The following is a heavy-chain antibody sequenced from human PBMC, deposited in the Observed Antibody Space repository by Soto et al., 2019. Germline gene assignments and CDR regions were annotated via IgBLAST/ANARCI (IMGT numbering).Heavy chain of an antibody. J-gene: IGHJ4*02. CDR3: ARDREDFWSGYYHY. D-gene: IGHD3-3*01. CDR1: GFTFSSYS. CDR2: ISSSSNYI. Sequence: GGSLRLSCAASGFTFSSYSMNWVRQAPGKGLEWVSSISSSSNYIYYEDSVKGRFTISRDNAKNSLYLQMNSLRAEDTAVYYCARDREDFWSGYYHYWGQGTLVTVSS. V-gene: IGHV3-21*01.